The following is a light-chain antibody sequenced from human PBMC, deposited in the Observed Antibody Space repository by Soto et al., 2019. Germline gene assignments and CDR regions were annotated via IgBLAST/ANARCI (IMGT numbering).Light chain of an antibody. Sequence: EIVLTQSPGTLSLSPGERATLSCRASQSVSSSFLGWYQQKPGQAPRLLIYGASSRATGIPDRFSGSGSGTDFTLTISRLESEDFAVYYCQQYYDWPITFGQGTRREIK. V-gene: IGKV3-20*01. CDR1: QSVSSSF. J-gene: IGKJ5*01. CDR2: GAS. CDR3: QQYYDWPIT.